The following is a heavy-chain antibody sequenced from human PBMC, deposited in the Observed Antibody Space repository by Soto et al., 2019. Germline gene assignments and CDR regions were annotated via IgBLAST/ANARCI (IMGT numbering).Heavy chain of an antibody. J-gene: IGHJ6*02. CDR1: GGSFSNLY. D-gene: IGHD1-1*01. Sequence: SETLSLTCAVYGGSFSNLYWRWIRQPPGKGLEWIGEINHSGSTNYNPSLKSRVTISVDTSKNQFSLKLTSVTDADKALYYCAGRWKYSYGMDVWGQGTTVTVSS. CDR2: INHSGST. CDR3: AGRWKYSYGMDV. V-gene: IGHV4-34*01.